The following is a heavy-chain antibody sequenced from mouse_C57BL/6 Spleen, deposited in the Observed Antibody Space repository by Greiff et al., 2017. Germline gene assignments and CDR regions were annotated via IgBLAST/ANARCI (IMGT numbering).Heavy chain of an antibody. CDR1: GYTFTSYW. Sequence: VQLQQPGAELVRPGSSVKLSCKASGYTFTSYWMDWVKQRPGQGLEWIGNIYPSDSETHYNQKFKDKATLTVDKSSSTAYMQLSSLTSEDSAVYYCARGLTTVVAHYAMDYWGQGTSVTVSS. V-gene: IGHV1-61*01. D-gene: IGHD1-1*01. CDR2: IYPSDSET. CDR3: ARGLTTVVAHYAMDY. J-gene: IGHJ4*01.